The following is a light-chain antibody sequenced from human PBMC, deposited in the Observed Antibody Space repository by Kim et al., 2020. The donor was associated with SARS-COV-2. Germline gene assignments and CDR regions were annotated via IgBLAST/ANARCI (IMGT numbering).Light chain of an antibody. CDR3: LLYYSGVWV. CDR2: HTS. J-gene: IGLJ2*01. Sequence: PGGTVTLTCAPSTGAVTSGHYPYWFQQKPGQAPRTLIYHTSNKHSWTPGRFSGSLLGGKAALTLSGAQPEDEADYYCLLYYSGVWVFGGGTKLTVL. CDR1: TGAVTSGHY. V-gene: IGLV7-46*01.